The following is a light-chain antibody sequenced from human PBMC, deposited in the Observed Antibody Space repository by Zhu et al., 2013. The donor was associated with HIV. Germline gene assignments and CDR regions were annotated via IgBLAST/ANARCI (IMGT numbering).Light chain of an antibody. CDR3: AAWDDSLSGPV. Sequence: QSVLTQPPSVSGAPGQRVTISCSGSRSNIGAGYDVHWYQQLPGTAPKLLIYGNNNRPSGVPDRFSGSKSGTSASLAISGLRSEDEADYYCAAWDDSLSGPVFGGGTKLTVL. CDR1: RSNIGAGYD. J-gene: IGLJ2*01. V-gene: IGLV1-40*01. CDR2: GNN.